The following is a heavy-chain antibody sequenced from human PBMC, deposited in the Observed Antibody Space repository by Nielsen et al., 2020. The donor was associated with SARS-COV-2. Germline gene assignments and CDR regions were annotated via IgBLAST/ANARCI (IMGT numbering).Heavy chain of an antibody. D-gene: IGHD4-11*01. CDR2: IYSGGST. Sequence: GESLKISCAASGFTVSSNYMSWVRQAPGKGLEWVSVIYSGGSTYYADSVKGRFTISRDNAKNTLYLQMNSLRAEDTALYYCAKVSDSNSLFDIWGQGTMVTVSS. J-gene: IGHJ3*02. CDR1: GFTVSSNY. CDR3: AKVSDSNSLFDI. V-gene: IGHV3-53*05.